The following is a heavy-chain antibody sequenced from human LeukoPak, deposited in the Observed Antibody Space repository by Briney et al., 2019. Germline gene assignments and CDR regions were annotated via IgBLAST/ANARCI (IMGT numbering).Heavy chain of an antibody. V-gene: IGHV4-59*01. CDR3: AKSPITTSGIVHWYFDL. D-gene: IGHD3-22*01. CDR2: IYYSGTT. J-gene: IGHJ2*01. Sequence: PSETLSLTCTVSGAFISNYYWSWIRQPPGKGLEWIGYIYYSGTTNYNPSLKSRVTISVGTSKKQFSPRLSSVTAADTAVYYCAKSPITTSGIVHWYFDLWGRGTLVTVSS. CDR1: GAFISNYY.